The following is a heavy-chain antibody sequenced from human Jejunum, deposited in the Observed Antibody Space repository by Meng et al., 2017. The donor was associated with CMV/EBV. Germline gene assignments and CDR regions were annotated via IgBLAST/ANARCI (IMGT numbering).Heavy chain of an antibody. CDR2: LYTGGST. CDR3: ARHRSGGDSEFDY. CDR1: GFTVNDNC. Sequence: SAASGFTVNDNCMSWVRQAPGKGLEWVSTLYTGGSTYYADSVKGQFTISRDNSKNTLYLQVNSLRAEDTAVYYCARHRSGGDSEFDYWGQGALVTVSS. J-gene: IGHJ4*02. D-gene: IGHD1-26*01. V-gene: IGHV3-66*04.